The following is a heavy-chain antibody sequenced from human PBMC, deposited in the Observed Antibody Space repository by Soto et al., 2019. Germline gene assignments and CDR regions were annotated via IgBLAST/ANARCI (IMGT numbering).Heavy chain of an antibody. Sequence: VSLRLSCAASGFTFSSYAMSWVRQAPGKGLEWVSAISGSGGSTYYADSVKGRFTISRDNSKNTLYLQMNSLRAEDTAVYYCAKDPLNVRAVAGTGDYWGQGTLVTVSS. D-gene: IGHD6-19*01. CDR1: GFTFSSYA. CDR2: ISGSGGST. V-gene: IGHV3-23*01. CDR3: AKDPLNVRAVAGTGDY. J-gene: IGHJ4*02.